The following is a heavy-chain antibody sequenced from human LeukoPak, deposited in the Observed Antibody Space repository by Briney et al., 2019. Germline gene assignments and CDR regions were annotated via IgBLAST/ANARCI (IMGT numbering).Heavy chain of an antibody. Sequence: GGSLRLSCAASGFTVSSNHMSWVRQAPGKGLERVSVIYSGGSTYYADSVKGRFTISRDNSKNTLYLQMNSLRTEDTAVYYCARRYCGGDCYFDYWGQGTLVTVSS. D-gene: IGHD2-21*02. V-gene: IGHV3-53*01. J-gene: IGHJ4*02. CDR1: GFTVSSNH. CDR3: ARRYCGGDCYFDY. CDR2: IYSGGST.